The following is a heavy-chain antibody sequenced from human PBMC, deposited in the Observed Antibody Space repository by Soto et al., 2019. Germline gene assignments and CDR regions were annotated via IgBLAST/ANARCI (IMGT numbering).Heavy chain of an antibody. J-gene: IGHJ4*02. CDR2: IIPICGTA. V-gene: IGHV1-69*01. D-gene: IGHD3-10*01. Sequence: QVQLVQSGAEVKKPGSSVKVSCKASGGTFSSYAISWVRQAPGQGLEWMGGIIPICGTANYAQKFQGRVTITSDESTSTADIALSSLRSEDTAVYYCARGGYYGAGSYIWGSYWGQGTLVTVSS. CDR1: GGTFSSYA. CDR3: ARGGYYGAGSYIWGSY.